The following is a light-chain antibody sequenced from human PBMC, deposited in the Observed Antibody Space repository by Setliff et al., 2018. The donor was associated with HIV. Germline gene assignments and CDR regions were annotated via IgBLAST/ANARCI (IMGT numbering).Light chain of an antibody. CDR1: SSDIGAFNY. CDR3: GSYTIINTYV. CDR2: VVN. J-gene: IGLJ1*01. Sequence: QSALSQPASVSGSSRQSITMSCTGTSSDIGAFNYVSWYQQHPGKVPRLIIYVVNIRSSDISDRFSGSKSGNTASLTISELKVEDEADYYCGSYTIINTYVFGIGTKVTVL. V-gene: IGLV2-14*03.